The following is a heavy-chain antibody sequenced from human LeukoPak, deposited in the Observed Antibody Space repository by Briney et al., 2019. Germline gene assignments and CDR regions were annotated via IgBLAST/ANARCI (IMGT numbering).Heavy chain of an antibody. Sequence: GGSLGLSCAASGFSFSDHYMDWVRQAPGKGLEWVSAISGSGGSTYYADSVKGRFTISRDNSKNTLYLQMSSLRAEDTAVYYCAKEDGDYVGENWFDPWGQGTLVTVSS. CDR2: ISGSGGST. CDR1: GFSFSDHY. CDR3: AKEDGDYVGENWFDP. V-gene: IGHV3-23*01. J-gene: IGHJ5*02. D-gene: IGHD4-17*01.